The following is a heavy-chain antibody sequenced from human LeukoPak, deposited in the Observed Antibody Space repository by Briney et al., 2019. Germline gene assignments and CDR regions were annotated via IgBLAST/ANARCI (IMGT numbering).Heavy chain of an antibody. Sequence: SQTLSLICAISGDSLSNNNVAWTWIRQSPSRGLEWLVRTYYRPKFNTDYAVSVKSRIAINSDTSKNQFSLQLTSVTPEDTGVYYCARGSHSSFDYWGQGTLVTVSS. V-gene: IGHV6-1*01. D-gene: IGHD3-10*01. CDR2: TYYRPKFNT. CDR1: GDSLSNNNVA. CDR3: ARGSHSSFDY. J-gene: IGHJ4*02.